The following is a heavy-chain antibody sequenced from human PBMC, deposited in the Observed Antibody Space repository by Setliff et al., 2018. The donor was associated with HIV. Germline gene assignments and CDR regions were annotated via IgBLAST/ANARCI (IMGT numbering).Heavy chain of an antibody. CDR2: IHYSGNT. CDR1: GGSITNTNYY. CDR3: ARVRCDDYSGHIDH. V-gene: IGHV4-31*03. D-gene: IGHD3-22*01. Sequence: SETLSLTCTVSGGSITNTNYYWGWIRQPPGKGLEWIGHIHYSGNTYYNPSLKSRLSISLVTSKNHFSLTLMSMTAADTAVYYCARVRCDDYSGHIDHWGRGTLVTVSS. J-gene: IGHJ4*02.